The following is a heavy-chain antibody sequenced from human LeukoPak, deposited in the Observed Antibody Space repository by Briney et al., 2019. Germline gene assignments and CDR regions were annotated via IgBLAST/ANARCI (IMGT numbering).Heavy chain of an antibody. CDR3: ARDGIAARPTYYFDY. J-gene: IGHJ4*02. CDR2: INPSGGST. D-gene: IGHD6-6*01. V-gene: IGHV1-46*01. Sequence: ASVKVSCKASGYTFTSYYMHWVRQAPGQGLEWTGIINPSGGSTSYAQKFQGRVTMTRDTSTSTVYMELSSLRSEDTAAYYCARDGIAARPTYYFDYWGQGTLVTVSS. CDR1: GYTFTSYY.